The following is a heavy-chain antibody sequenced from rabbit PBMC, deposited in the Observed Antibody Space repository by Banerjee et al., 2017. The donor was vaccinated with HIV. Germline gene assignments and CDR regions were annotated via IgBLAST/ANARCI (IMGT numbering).Heavy chain of an antibody. CDR2: IYPDYGTT. CDR3: ARDQYADYAGYGYNYFNL. J-gene: IGHJ4*01. Sequence: QEQLEESGGGLVTLGGSLKLSCKASEIDFSSHGISWIRQAPGKGLEWISTIYPDYGTTDYGNWVNGRFTISLDNAQNTVFLQRTSLTAADTANYFCARDQYADYAGYGYNYFNLRGPGTLVTVS. V-gene: IGHV1S47*01. CDR1: EIDFSSHG. D-gene: IGHD7-1*01.